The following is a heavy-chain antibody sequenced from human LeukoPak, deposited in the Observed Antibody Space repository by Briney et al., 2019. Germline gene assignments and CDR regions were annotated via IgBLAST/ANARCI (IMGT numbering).Heavy chain of an antibody. CDR1: GFTFTNAW. CDR3: TTDLGTYYHGSQRLIPIDY. D-gene: IGHD3-10*01. Sequence: GGSLRLSYADSGFTFTNAWMSWVRQAPGKGLEWIGRIKSKTDGETTNYAEPVRGRFTISRDDSKSAVYLQMNSLKIEDTAVYYCTTDLGTYYHGSQRLIPIDYWGQGTLVTVSS. CDR2: IKSKTDGETT. J-gene: IGHJ4*02. V-gene: IGHV3-15*01.